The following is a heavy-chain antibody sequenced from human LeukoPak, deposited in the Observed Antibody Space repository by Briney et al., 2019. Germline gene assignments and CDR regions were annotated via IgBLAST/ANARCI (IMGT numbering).Heavy chain of an antibody. CDR3: VHAAYNFNPGSA. CDR1: GFIFRNYW. D-gene: IGHD1-20*01. CDR2: ISQDAGAT. V-gene: IGHV3-7*01. J-gene: IGHJ5*02. Sequence: GESLRLSCATSGFIFRNYWMSWVRQVPGKGLEWVASISQDAGATTYLDSVKGRFIISRDNAKNSLYLQLNSLRADDTAVYYCVHAAYNFNPGSAWGQGTLVTVSS.